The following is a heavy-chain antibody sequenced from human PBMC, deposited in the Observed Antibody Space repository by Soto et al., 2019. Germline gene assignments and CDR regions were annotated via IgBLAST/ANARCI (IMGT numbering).Heavy chain of an antibody. CDR2: ISWNSGSI. CDR1: GFTFDDYA. J-gene: IGHJ3*02. V-gene: IGHV3-9*01. Sequence: EVQLVESGGGLVQPGRSLRLSCAASGFTFDDYAMHWVRQAPGKGLEWVSGISWNSGSIGYADSVKGRFTISRDNAKNSLYLQMNSLRAEDTALYYCAKSHISGYDFRAVYAFDIWGQETMVTVSS. CDR3: AKSHISGYDFRAVYAFDI. D-gene: IGHD5-12*01.